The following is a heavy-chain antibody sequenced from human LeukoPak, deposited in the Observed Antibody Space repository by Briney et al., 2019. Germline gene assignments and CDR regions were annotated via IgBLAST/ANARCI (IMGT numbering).Heavy chain of an antibody. Sequence: SVKVSCKVSGGTFSSYAISWVRQAPGQGLEWMGGISPIFGTANYAQKFQGRVTITADESTRTAYMELSSLRSEDTAVYYCAISTDRYTAMVSFQDVWGKGTTVTVSS. V-gene: IGHV1-69*13. CDR3: AISTDRYTAMVSFQDV. J-gene: IGHJ6*04. CDR1: GGTFSSYA. CDR2: ISPIFGTA. D-gene: IGHD5-18*01.